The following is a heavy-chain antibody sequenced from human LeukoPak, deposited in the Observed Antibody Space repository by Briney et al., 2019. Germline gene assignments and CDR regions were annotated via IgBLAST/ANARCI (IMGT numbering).Heavy chain of an antibody. Sequence: GDSLRLSCAASGFTFSSGAMTWVRQAPGKGLQWVSSISGSGATTYYADSVKGRFTISRDNSNNTVYLQMNSLRAEDTAVYYCAKDQSRVGASDPFDSWGQGMQVGVSS. D-gene: IGHD1-26*01. CDR3: AKDQSRVGASDPFDS. CDR2: ISGSGATT. V-gene: IGHV3-23*01. J-gene: IGHJ4*02. CDR1: GFTFSSGA.